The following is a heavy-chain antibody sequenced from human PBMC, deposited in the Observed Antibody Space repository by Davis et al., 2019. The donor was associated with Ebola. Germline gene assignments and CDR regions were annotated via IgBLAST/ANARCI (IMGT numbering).Heavy chain of an antibody. CDR2: IIPIYGIT. V-gene: IGHV1-69*10. CDR1: GGTFSSYA. J-gene: IGHJ6*02. D-gene: IGHD2-2*01. CDR3: ARGIEYLPQAVNYYYYGMDV. Sequence: SVKVSCKASGGTFSSYAIIWVRQAPGQGLEWMGGIIPIYGITNYAQKFQGRVTITADKSTSTAYMELSSLRSEDTAVYYCARGIEYLPQAVNYYYYGMDVWGQGTTVTVSS.